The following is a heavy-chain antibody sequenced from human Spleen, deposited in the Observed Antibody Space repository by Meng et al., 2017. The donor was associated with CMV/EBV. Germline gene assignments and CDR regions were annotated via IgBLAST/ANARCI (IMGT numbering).Heavy chain of an antibody. CDR3: AREAAEAGPNYYFYLGLDV. J-gene: IGHJ6*02. Sequence: SETLSLTCSVSGGSVSSANYYWSWIRQPPGKGLEWIGYIHTSGSTNYNPSLNSRLTMSTDTTKNQFSLRLSYVTSADTAVYYCAREAAEAGPNYYFYLGLDVWGQGTTVTVSS. V-gene: IGHV4-61*01. CDR1: GGSVSSANYY. D-gene: IGHD6-13*01. CDR2: IHTSGST.